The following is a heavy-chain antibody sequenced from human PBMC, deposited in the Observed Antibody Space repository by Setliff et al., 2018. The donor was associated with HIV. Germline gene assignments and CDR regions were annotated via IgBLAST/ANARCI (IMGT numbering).Heavy chain of an antibody. J-gene: IGHJ3*02. CDR1: GYSISSGYY. CDR2: VFHSGST. CDR3: ARVPRITTLRNAFDI. Sequence: LTCAVSGYSISSGYYWGWIRQPPGKGLEWIGSVFHSGSTYYNPSLKSRVTMSVDTSKNQFSLKLSSVTAADTAIYYCARVPRITTLRNAFDIWGQGTMVTVSS. V-gene: IGHV4-38-2*01. D-gene: IGHD3-3*01.